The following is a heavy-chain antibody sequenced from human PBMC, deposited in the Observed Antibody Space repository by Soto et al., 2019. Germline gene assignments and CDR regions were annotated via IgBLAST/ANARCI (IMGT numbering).Heavy chain of an antibody. CDR1: GRIFSSFP. CDR3: ARVGSRDAYNYVLDH. V-gene: IGHV1-69*06. J-gene: IGHJ1*01. CDR2: VISVSGSV. Sequence: QVQVVQSGAEVKKAGSSVKISCKASGRIFSSFPTSWVRQVPGQGLEWMGGVISVSGSVTYAPKFQGRVTITAVTSAGIGYMELTSLTSEDTAVYYCARVGSRDAYNYVLDHWGPGTMVTVSS. D-gene: IGHD5-18*01.